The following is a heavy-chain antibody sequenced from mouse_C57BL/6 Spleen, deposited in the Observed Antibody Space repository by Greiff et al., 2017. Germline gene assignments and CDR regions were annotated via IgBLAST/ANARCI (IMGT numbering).Heavy chain of an antibody. CDR3: ARRSGNWGFDY. Sequence: VQRVESGPGLVQPSQCLSITCTVSGFSLTSYGVHWVRQSPGKGLEWLGVIWSGGSTDYNAAFISRLSIIKDNSKSQVFFKMSSLQADDTAIYYCARRSGNWGFDYWGQGTTLTVSS. CDR2: IWSGGST. D-gene: IGHD4-1*01. V-gene: IGHV2-2*01. J-gene: IGHJ2*01. CDR1: GFSLTSYG.